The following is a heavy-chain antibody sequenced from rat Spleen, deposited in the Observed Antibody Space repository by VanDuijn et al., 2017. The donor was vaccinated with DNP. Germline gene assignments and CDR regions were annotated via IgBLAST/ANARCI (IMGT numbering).Heavy chain of an antibody. CDR2: INSAGST. D-gene: IGHD1-6*01. Sequence: EVQLQESGPGLVEPSQSLSLTCSVTGYSITSCCRWTWIRKFPGHKLEWMGNINSAGSTNYNPSLKGRISITSDKSKNQFFLQVNSVTTEDTATYYCARGDILRSFDYWGQGVMVTVSS. CDR3: ARGDILRSFDY. CDR1: GYSITSCCR. V-gene: IGHV3-3*01. J-gene: IGHJ2*01.